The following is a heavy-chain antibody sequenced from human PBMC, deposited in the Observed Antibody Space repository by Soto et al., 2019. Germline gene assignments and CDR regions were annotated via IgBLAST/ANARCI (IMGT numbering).Heavy chain of an antibody. CDR3: ARGITMVRGVHYFDY. Sequence: QVQLQESGPGLVKPSETLSLTCTVSGGSVSSGSYYWSWIRQPPGKGLGGIGYIYYSGSTNYNPSPTSRATISVDTSKNQFSLKLSSVTAADTAVYYCARGITMVRGVHYFDYWGQGTLVTVSS. V-gene: IGHV4-61*01. CDR1: GGSVSSGSYY. J-gene: IGHJ4*02. CDR2: IYYSGST. D-gene: IGHD3-10*01.